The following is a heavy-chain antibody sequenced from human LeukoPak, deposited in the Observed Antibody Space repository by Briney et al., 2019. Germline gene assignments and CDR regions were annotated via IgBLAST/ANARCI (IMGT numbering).Heavy chain of an antibody. CDR2: IHTDTGNP. CDR1: GHTFTNYG. CDR3: ARGPAYYFDL. Sequence: ASVKVSCKASGHTFTNYGLNWVRQAPGQGLEWMGWIHTDTGNPVYVQGFTGRFVFSLDTSVNTAYLQITSLKAEDTAIYYCARGPAYYFDLWGRGTLVTVSS. J-gene: IGHJ2*01. V-gene: IGHV7-4-1*02. D-gene: IGHD2-8*01.